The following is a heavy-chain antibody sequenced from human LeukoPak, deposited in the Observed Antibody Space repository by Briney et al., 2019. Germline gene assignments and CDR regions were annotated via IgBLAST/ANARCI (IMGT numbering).Heavy chain of an antibody. D-gene: IGHD1-26*01. V-gene: IGHV3-7*03. CDR1: GFMFSSNW. Sequence: GGSLRLSCAASGFMFSSNWMSWVRLTPGQGLEWVANINVDGTAEYYVDSVKGRFTISRDNAKNSLYLQMNSLRAEDTAVYYCARDPYRFAFDIWGQGTVVLVSS. J-gene: IGHJ3*02. CDR3: ARDPYRFAFDI. CDR2: INVDGTAE.